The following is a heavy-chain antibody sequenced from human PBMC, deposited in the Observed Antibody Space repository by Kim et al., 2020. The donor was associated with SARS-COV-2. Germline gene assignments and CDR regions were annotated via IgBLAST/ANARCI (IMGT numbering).Heavy chain of an antibody. CDR1: GFTFSNAW. V-gene: IGHV3-15*01. CDR3: TTEGRWLQLGFDY. J-gene: IGHJ4*02. Sequence: GGSLRLSCAASGFTFSNAWMSWVRQAPGKGLEWVGRIKSKTDGGTTDYAAPVKGRFTISRDDSKDTLYLQMNSLETEDTAVYYCTTEGRWLQLGFDYWGQGTLVTVSS. CDR2: IKSKTDGGTT. D-gene: IGHD3-10*01.